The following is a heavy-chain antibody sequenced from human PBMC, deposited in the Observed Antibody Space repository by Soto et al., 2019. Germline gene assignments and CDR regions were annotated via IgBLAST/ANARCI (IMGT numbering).Heavy chain of an antibody. Sequence: GASVKVSCKASGYTFASYGISWVRQAPGQGLEWMGWISAYNGNTNYAQKLQGRVTMTTDTSTSTVYMELRSLRSDDTAVYYCARLNAVAGDAFDIWGPGTMVTVSS. D-gene: IGHD6-19*01. V-gene: IGHV1-18*01. CDR2: ISAYNGNT. CDR1: GYTFASYG. J-gene: IGHJ3*02. CDR3: ARLNAVAGDAFDI.